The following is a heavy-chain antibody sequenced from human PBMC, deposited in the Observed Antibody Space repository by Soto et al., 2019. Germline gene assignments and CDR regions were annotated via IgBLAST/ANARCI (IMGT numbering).Heavy chain of an antibody. CDR2: SRNKVNSYST. Sequence: EVQLEESGGGLVQPGGSLKLSCAASGFSVTDHYIDWVRQAPGKGLEWVGRSRNKVNSYSTVYAVSGKDRFTISRDESKNSQYLQMNSLKTEDTAVYYCTSGAAGRGSVGSLNYDYGMDVWGKGTTVTVSS. CDR3: TSGAAGRGSVGSLNYDYGMDV. D-gene: IGHD6-13*01. CDR1: GFSVTDHY. J-gene: IGHJ6*04. V-gene: IGHV3-72*01.